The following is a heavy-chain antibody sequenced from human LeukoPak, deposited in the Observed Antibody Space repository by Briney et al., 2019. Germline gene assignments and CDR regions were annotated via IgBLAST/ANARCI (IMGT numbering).Heavy chain of an antibody. Sequence: GGSLRLSCAASGVAVSSSYMSWVRQAPGKGLEWVSIVYSDDIRYYVDSVKGRFSISRDTSRNTLYLQMNSLRAEDTAVYYCAREARFGERKTQTVIFDYWGQGTLVTVSS. CDR1: GVAVSSSY. CDR2: VYSDDIR. CDR3: AREARFGERKTQTVIFDY. J-gene: IGHJ4*02. D-gene: IGHD3-10*01. V-gene: IGHV3-53*01.